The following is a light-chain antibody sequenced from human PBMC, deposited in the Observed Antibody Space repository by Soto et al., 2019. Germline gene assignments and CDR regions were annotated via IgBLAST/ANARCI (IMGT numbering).Light chain of an antibody. Sequence: EIVMTQYPATLSVSPGEIATLSCRAGQRIGDNLAWYQQNHGQAPRLLIYGASTRATGIPPRFSGSGSGTEFTPKISRLESEDLAVYYCQKYSNGTPVTIGPGTRLE. CDR2: GAS. CDR3: QKYSNGTPVT. J-gene: IGKJ5*01. CDR1: QRIGDN. V-gene: IGKV3D-15*01.